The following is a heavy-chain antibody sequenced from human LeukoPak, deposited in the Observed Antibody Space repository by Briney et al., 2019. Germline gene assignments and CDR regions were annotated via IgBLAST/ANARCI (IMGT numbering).Heavy chain of an antibody. Sequence: GGSLRLSCAASGFTFSSYAMSWVRQAPGKGLEWVSTISGSGDRTYYADSVKGRFTISRDNSKNTLFLHMNSLRAEDTAVYSCAKGYYGSGSYGWFDYWGQGTLVTVSS. J-gene: IGHJ4*02. CDR3: AKGYYGSGSYGWFDY. CDR1: GFTFSSYA. D-gene: IGHD3-10*01. CDR2: ISGSGDRT. V-gene: IGHV3-23*01.